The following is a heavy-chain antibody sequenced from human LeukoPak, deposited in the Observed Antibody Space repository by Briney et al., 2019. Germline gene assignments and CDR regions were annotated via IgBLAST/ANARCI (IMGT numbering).Heavy chain of an antibody. CDR3: ARVWFGEFYIDY. CDR1: GFTVSSNY. Sequence: GGSLRLSCAASGFTVSSNYMSWVRRAPGKGLEWVSVIYSGGSTYYADSVKGRFTISRDNSKNTLYLQMNSLRAEDTAVYYCARVWFGEFYIDYWGQGTLVTVSS. CDR2: IYSGGST. V-gene: IGHV3-66*01. D-gene: IGHD3-10*01. J-gene: IGHJ4*02.